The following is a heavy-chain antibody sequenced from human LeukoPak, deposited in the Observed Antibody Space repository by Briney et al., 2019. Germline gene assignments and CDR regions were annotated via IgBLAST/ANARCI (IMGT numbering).Heavy chain of an antibody. CDR1: GFTFSSYA. J-gene: IGHJ6*03. V-gene: IGHV3-23*01. CDR3: AKDRSRRREYQLNYMDV. Sequence: PGGSLRLSCAASGFTFSSYAMSWVRQAPGKGLEWVSAISGSGGSTYYADSVKGRFTISRDNSKNTLYLQMNSLRAEDTAVYYCAKDRSRRREYQLNYMDVWGKGTTVTVSS. CDR2: ISGSGGST. D-gene: IGHD2-2*01.